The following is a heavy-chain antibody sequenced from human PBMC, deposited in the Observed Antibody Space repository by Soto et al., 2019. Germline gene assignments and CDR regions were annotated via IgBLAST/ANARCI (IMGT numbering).Heavy chain of an antibody. CDR1: GGSFSGYY. CDR3: ARGASSSSLDY. Sequence: LSLTCAVYGGSFSGYYWSWIRQPPGKGLEWIGEINHSGSTNYNPSLKSRVTISVDTSKNQFSLKLSSVTAADTAVYYCARGASSSSLDYWGQGTLVTVSS. V-gene: IGHV4-34*01. CDR2: INHSGST. D-gene: IGHD6-6*01. J-gene: IGHJ4*02.